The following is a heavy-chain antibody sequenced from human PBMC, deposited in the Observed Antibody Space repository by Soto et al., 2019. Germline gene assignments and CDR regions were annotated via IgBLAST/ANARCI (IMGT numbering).Heavy chain of an antibody. CDR3: ARRYCSGGSCYFFHILGWFDP. CDR2: IYYSGST. CDR1: GGSISSGGYY. J-gene: IGHJ5*02. Sequence: SETLSLTCTVSGGSISSGGYYWSWIRQHPGKGLEWFGYIYYSGSTYYNPSLKSRVTISVDTSKNQFSLKLSSVTAADTAVYYCARRYCSGGSCYFFHILGWFDPWGQGTLVTVSS. D-gene: IGHD2-15*01. V-gene: IGHV4-31*03.